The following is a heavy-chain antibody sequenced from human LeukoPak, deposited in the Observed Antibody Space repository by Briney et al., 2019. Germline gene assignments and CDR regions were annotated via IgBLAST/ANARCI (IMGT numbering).Heavy chain of an antibody. CDR2: ISGSGGST. CDR3: ARDQGGRCDY. CDR1: GFTFSSYA. V-gene: IGHV3-23*01. D-gene: IGHD1-26*01. Sequence: GGSLRLSCAASGFTFSSYAMSWVRQAPGKGLEWVSAISGSGGSTSYADSVKGRFTISRDNAKNTLYLQMNSLRAEDTAVYYCARDQGGRCDYWGQGTLVTVSS. J-gene: IGHJ4*02.